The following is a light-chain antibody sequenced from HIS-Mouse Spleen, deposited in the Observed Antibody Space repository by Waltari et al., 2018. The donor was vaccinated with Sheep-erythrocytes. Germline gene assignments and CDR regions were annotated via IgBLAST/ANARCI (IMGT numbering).Light chain of an antibody. CDR3: QSYDSSNQV. V-gene: IGLV6-57*02. CDR2: EDN. J-gene: IGLJ3*02. CDR1: RGSISSHL. Sequence: NFMLTQPHSVSESPGKTVTISCTGSRGSISSHLVQWYQQRPGSAPTTVIYEDNQRPSGVPDRFSGSIDSSSNSASLTISGLKTEDEADYYCQSYDSSNQVFGGGTKLTVL.